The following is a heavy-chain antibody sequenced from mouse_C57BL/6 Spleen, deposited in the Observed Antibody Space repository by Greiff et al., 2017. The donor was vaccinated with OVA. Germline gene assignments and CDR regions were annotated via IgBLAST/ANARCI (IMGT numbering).Heavy chain of an antibody. Sequence: EVQRVESGGGLVKPGGSLKLSCAASGFTFSSYAMSWVRQTPEKRLEWVATISDGGSYTYYPDNVKGRFTISRDNAKNNLYLQMSHLKSEDTAMYYCARVGAGFAYWGQGTLVTVSA. V-gene: IGHV5-4*01. CDR1: GFTFSSYA. J-gene: IGHJ3*01. CDR2: ISDGGSYT. CDR3: ARVGAGFAY.